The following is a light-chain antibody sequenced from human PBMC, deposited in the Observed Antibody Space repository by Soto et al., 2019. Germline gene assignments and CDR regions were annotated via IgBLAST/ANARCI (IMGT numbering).Light chain of an antibody. CDR2: AAS. CDR3: LQDYTYPWT. CDR1: QSISNH. J-gene: IGKJ1*01. V-gene: IGKV1-39*01. Sequence: DIQMTQSPSSLSASVEYRFMMTCLASQSISNHLNWYQQKPGKAPKLLIFAASSLQSGVPSRFSGSRSGPDFTLTISSLQPEDFATYFCLQDYTYPWTFGQGTKVDIK.